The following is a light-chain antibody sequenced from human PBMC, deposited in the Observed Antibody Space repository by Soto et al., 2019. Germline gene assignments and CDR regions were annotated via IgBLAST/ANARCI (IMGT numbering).Light chain of an antibody. CDR2: DAS. V-gene: IGKV1D-13*01. CDR3: QQFSNYPLT. J-gene: IGKJ4*01. Sequence: AIHLTQSPSSLSATVGDSVTITCRASQGIARALAWYQQKPGKAPKLLICDASSLESGVPSRFSGSGYVTDFTLTITSLQPEDFATYYCQQFSNYPLTFGGGTKVEIK. CDR1: QGIARA.